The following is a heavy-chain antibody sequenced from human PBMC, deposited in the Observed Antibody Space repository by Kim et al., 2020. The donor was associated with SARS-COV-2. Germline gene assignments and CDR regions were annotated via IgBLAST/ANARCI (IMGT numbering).Heavy chain of an antibody. Sequence: SETLSLTCTVSGGSISSGDYYWSWIRQPPGKGLEWIGYIYYSGSTYYNPSLKSRVTISVDTSKNQFSLKLSSVTAADTAVYYCARDGIVGASEVFDYWGQGTLVTVSS. CDR1: GGSISSGDYY. J-gene: IGHJ4*02. V-gene: IGHV4-30-4*01. CDR3: ARDGIVGASEVFDY. D-gene: IGHD1-26*01. CDR2: IYYSGST.